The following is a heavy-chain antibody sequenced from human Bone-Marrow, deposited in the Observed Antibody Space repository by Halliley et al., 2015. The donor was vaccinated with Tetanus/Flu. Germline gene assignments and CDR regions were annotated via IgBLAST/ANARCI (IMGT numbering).Heavy chain of an antibody. J-gene: IGHJ4*02. Sequence: LEWLGRTYYRSKWFNDYAVSVKSRISINPATSKNQFSLRLNSVTPDDTAVYYCARSVPHFDSWGQGTLVTVSS. D-gene: IGHD1-1*01. CDR2: TYYRSKWFN. CDR3: ARSVPHFDS. V-gene: IGHV6-1*01.